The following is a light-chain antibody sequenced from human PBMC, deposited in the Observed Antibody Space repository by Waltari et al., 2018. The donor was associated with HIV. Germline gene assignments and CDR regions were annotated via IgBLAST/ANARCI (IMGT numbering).Light chain of an antibody. V-gene: IGLV3-27*01. Sequence: SSELTLWPPSLSVPPGQTARSTCSGDLLAKTYGRLIQQKPGQAPFLIIYKDNERPSGVPARFSGSNSGTTVTLTIRGSQVEDEADYYGYSAADNNLVFGGGTKLTVL. J-gene: IGLJ3*02. CDR2: KDN. CDR3: YSAADNNLV. CDR1: LLAKTY.